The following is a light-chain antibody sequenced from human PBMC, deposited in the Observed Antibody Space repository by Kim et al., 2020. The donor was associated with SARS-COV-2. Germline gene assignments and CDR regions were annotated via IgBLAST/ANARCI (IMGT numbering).Light chain of an antibody. V-gene: IGKV3-20*01. J-gene: IGKJ2*01. CDR2: GAS. CDR3: QQYGSSPRT. CDR1: QSVSSSY. Sequence: LSPGERATLSCRASQSVSSSYLAWYQQKPGQAPRLLIYGASSRATGIPDRFSGTGSGTDFTLTISRLEPEDFAVYYCQQYGSSPRTFGQGTKLEI.